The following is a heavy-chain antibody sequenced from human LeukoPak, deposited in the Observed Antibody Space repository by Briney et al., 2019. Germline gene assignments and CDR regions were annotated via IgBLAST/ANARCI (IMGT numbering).Heavy chain of an antibody. D-gene: IGHD3-10*01. J-gene: IGHJ4*02. V-gene: IGHV3-33*01. CDR1: GFIFSNSG. Sequence: GRSLRLSCAASGFIFSNSGMHWVRQAPGKGLEWVTVIYTDGSTKYYADSVKGRFTISRDNSQNTLYLQMNSLRAEDTAVYYCARNSGGRRYYFTEWGQRTLVTVSS. CDR3: ARNSGGRRYYFTE. CDR2: IYTDGSTK.